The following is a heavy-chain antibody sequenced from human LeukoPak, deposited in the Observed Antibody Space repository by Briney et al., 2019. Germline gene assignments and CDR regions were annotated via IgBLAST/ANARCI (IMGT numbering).Heavy chain of an antibody. CDR3: ARDASHFDSSGYFHNYYYGMDV. CDR1: GFTLSSHP. Sequence: GGSLRLSCAASGFTLSSHPMNWVRQAPGKGLEWVSYIGNDGRMMYYADSVKGRFTISRDSAKTSLYLQMNSLGADDTAVYYCARDASHFDSSGYFHNYYYGMDVWGQGTTVTVSS. D-gene: IGHD3-22*01. CDR2: IGNDGRMM. J-gene: IGHJ6*02. V-gene: IGHV3-48*03.